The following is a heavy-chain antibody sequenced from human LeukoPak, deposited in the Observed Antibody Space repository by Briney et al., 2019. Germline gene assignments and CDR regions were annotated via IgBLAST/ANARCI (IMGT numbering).Heavy chain of an antibody. CDR1: GGSFSGYC. J-gene: IGHJ4*02. CDR3: ARGRYYGSGSYYKREAYFDY. V-gene: IGHV4-34*01. Sequence: SETLSLTCAVYGGSFSGYCWSWIRQPPGKGLEWIGEINHSGSTNYNPSLKSRVTISVDTSKNQFSLKLSSVTAAVTAVYYCARGRYYGSGSYYKREAYFDYWGQGTLVTVSS. CDR2: INHSGST. D-gene: IGHD3-10*01.